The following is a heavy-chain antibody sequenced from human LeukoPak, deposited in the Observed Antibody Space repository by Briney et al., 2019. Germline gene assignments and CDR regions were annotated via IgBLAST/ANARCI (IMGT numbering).Heavy chain of an antibody. V-gene: IGHV3-23*01. J-gene: IGHJ4*02. Sequence: PGGSLRLSCAASGFIFSSYAMSWVRQAPGEGLEWVSSILSGGDTTSYADSVRGRFTISRDNSRNTLYLEMNSLRAEDTAIYYCAKDLVSPRRVGTSEKLDYWGQGTLV. D-gene: IGHD3-16*01. CDR3: AKDLVSPRRVGTSEKLDY. CDR2: ILSGGDTT. CDR1: GFIFSSYA.